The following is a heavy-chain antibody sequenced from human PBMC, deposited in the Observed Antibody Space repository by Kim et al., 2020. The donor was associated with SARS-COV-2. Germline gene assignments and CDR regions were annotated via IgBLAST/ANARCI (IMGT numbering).Heavy chain of an antibody. V-gene: IGHV4-34*01. Sequence: SETLSLTCAVYGGSFSGYYWSWIRQPPGKGLEWIGEINHSGSTNYNPSLKSRVTISVDTSKNQFSLKLSSVTAADTAVYYCARDLVVVAATPSSTLNYWGQGTLVTVSS. D-gene: IGHD2-15*01. CDR2: INHSGST. CDR1: GGSFSGYY. J-gene: IGHJ4*02. CDR3: ARDLVVVAATPSSTLNY.